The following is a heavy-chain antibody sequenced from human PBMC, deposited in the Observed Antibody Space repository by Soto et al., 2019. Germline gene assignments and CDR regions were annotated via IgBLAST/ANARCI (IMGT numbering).Heavy chain of an antibody. CDR3: ARQGSY. V-gene: IGHV4-39*01. J-gene: IGHJ4*02. CDR2: IYFNGNT. CDR1: GVSISDTSYY. Sequence: QLQLQESGPGLEKPSETLSLTCNVSGVSISDTSYYWGWIRQPPGKGLEWIGTIYFNGNTFYNPSLKSRLTISVDTSKNQISLRLTSVTAADTAVYYCARQGSYWGQGTLVAVSS.